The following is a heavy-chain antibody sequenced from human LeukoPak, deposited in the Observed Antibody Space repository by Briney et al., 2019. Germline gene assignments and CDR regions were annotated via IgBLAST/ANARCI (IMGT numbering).Heavy chain of an antibody. V-gene: IGHV1-2*02. CDR2: INPNSGGT. J-gene: IGHJ4*02. Sequence: ASVKVSCKASGYTFTGYYMHWVRQAPGQGLEWMGWINPNSGGTNYAQKFQGRVTMTRDTSISTAYMELSRLRSDDTAVYYCARGEGTYYYDSSGYSFDYWGQGTLVTVSS. D-gene: IGHD3-22*01. CDR1: GYTFTGYY. CDR3: ARGEGTYYYDSSGYSFDY.